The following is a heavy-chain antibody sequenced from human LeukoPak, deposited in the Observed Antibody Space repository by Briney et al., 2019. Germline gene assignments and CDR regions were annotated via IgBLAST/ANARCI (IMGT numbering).Heavy chain of an antibody. Sequence: SETLSLTCTVSGYSISSGYYWGWIRQPPGKGLEWIGSIYHSGSTYYNPSLKSRVTISADTSKNQFSLKLSSVTAADTAVYYCARGIAARGKPNWFDPWGQGTLVTVSS. CDR3: ARGIAARGKPNWFDP. V-gene: IGHV4-38-2*02. CDR1: GYSISSGYY. CDR2: IYHSGST. J-gene: IGHJ5*02. D-gene: IGHD6-13*01.